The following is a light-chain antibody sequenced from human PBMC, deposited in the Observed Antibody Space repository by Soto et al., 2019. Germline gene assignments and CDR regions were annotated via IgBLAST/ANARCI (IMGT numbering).Light chain of an antibody. J-gene: IGKJ5*01. V-gene: IGKV1-5*03. CDR3: QNYNSATIT. CDR2: KAS. Sequence: DIVMTQAPATLSRSVGDRVTITCRASQTISSWLAWYQQNTGKAPKLLIYKASSLESGVPSRFRGGGSGTNFTLNISSLQTEDVGTYYCQNYNSATITVG. CDR1: QTISSW.